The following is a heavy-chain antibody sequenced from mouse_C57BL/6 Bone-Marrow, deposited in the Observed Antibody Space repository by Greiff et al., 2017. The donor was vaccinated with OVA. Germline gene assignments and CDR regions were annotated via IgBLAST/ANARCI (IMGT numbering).Heavy chain of an antibody. D-gene: IGHD3-2*02. V-gene: IGHV1-74*01. J-gene: IGHJ3*01. Sequence: QVQLQQPGAELVKPGASVKVSCKASGYTFTSYWMHWVKQRPGQGLEWIGRIHPSDSDTNYNQKFKGKATLTVDKSSSTAYMQLSSLTSEDSAVDYWAHSSGHRGFAYWGQGTLLTVSA. CDR3: AHSSGHRGFAY. CDR2: IHPSDSDT. CDR1: GYTFTSYW.